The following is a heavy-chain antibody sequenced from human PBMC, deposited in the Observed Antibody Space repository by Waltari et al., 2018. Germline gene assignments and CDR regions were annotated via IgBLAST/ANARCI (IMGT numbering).Heavy chain of an antibody. J-gene: IGHJ4*02. V-gene: IGHV3-72*01. CDR3: ARGNY. Sequence: EVQLVESGGGLVQPGGSLRLSCAASGFTFSDHYMDWVRQAPGKGLEWVGRTRNKANSYTTEYAASVKGRFNISRDDSKNSLYRQMNSLKTEDTDVYYCARGNYWGQGTLVTVSS. CDR2: TRNKANSYTT. CDR1: GFTFSDHY.